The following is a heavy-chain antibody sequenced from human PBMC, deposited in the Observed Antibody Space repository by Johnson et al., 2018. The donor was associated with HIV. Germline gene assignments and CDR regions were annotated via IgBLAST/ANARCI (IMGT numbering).Heavy chain of an antibody. CDR1: GFTFSSYG. V-gene: IGHV3-23*04. D-gene: IGHD3-16*01. J-gene: IGHJ3*02. Sequence: VQLVESGGGFVQPGGSLRLSCAASGFTFSSYGMSWVRQAPWKGLEWVSGVTGTGGDTYYAAPVKGRFTISSDNAKNSLYLQMNSLRAEDTALYYCARGRSRVGEPTPDAFDIWGQGTMVTVSS. CDR2: VTGTGGDT. CDR3: ARGRSRVGEPTPDAFDI.